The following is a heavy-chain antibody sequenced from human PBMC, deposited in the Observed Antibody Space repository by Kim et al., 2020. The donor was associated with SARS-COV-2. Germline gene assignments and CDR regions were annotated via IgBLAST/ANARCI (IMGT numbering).Heavy chain of an antibody. Sequence: NYAQKYQGRVTLTRDTSISTAYMELSRLRSDDTAVYYCARDSEVYGMDVWGQGTTVTVSS. CDR3: ARDSEVYGMDV. J-gene: IGHJ6*02. D-gene: IGHD3-10*01. V-gene: IGHV1-2*02.